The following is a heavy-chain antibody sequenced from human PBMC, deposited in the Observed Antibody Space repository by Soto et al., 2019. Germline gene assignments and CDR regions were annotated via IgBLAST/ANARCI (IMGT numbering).Heavy chain of an antibody. J-gene: IGHJ4*02. CDR1: GGSISSGGYY. CDR3: ARVRQYSSGWYGLPGPFDY. D-gene: IGHD6-19*01. V-gene: IGHV4-31*03. Sequence: SETLSLTCTVSGGSISSGGYYWSWIRQHPGKGLEWIGYIYYSGSTYYNPSLKSRVTISVDTSKNQFSLKLSSVTAADTAVYYCARVRQYSSGWYGLPGPFDYWGQGTLVTVSS. CDR2: IYYSGST.